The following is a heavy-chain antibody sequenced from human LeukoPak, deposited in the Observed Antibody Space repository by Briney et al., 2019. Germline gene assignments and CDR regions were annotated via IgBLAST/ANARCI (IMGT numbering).Heavy chain of an antibody. D-gene: IGHD2-15*01. J-gene: IGHJ6*02. CDR1: GFTFSSYE. Sequence: GGSLRLSCAASGFTFSSYETNWVRQAPGKGLEWVSYISSSGSTIYYADSVKGRFTISRDSAKNSLYLQMNSLRAEDTAVYYCARDQRYCSGGSCYSSYYGMDVWGQGTTVTVSS. V-gene: IGHV3-48*03. CDR2: ISSSGSTI. CDR3: ARDQRYCSGGSCYSSYYGMDV.